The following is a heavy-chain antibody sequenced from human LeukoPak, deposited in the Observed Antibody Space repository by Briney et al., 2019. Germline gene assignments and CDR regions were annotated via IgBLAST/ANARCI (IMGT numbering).Heavy chain of an antibody. CDR2: INQDGSVM. CDR3: AREFGSGNYRALDY. V-gene: IGHV3-7*04. CDR1: GFTFSSYW. Sequence: TGGSLRLPCAASGFTFSSYWMSWVRQVPGKRLEWVANINQDGSVMYYVDSVEGRFTISRDNAKNSLYLQMNTLRAEDTAVYYCAREFGSGNYRALDYWGQGTLVTVSS. J-gene: IGHJ4*02. D-gene: IGHD3-10*01.